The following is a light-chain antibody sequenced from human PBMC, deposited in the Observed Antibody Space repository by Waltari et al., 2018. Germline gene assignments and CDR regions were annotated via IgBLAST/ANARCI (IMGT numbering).Light chain of an antibody. V-gene: IGLV2-14*01. Sequence: QSALTQPTSVSGSPGPSITISCTGPSRDIGVYNYVHWYQQYPGKVPQLLIYDVSDRPSGVSSRFSGSKSGNTASLTISGLQADDEADYYCNSYTGSSSWVFGGGTKLTVL. CDR2: DVS. CDR3: NSYTGSSSWV. CDR1: SRDIGVYNY. J-gene: IGLJ3*02.